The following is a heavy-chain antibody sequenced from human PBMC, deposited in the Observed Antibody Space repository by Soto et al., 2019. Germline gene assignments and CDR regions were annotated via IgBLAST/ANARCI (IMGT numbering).Heavy chain of an antibody. J-gene: IGHJ3*02. CDR3: ARRWGAAFES. D-gene: IGHD1-26*01. Sequence: QVQLQESGPGLVKPSETLSLTCTVSGGSISSYYWSWIRQPPGKGLEWIGYIYYSGSTNYNPSLNSRVPKSVDTSKNLCTLKRSSMTAADTAVYYCARRWGAAFESWGQGTMVTVSS. V-gene: IGHV4-59*12. CDR1: GGSISSYY. CDR2: IYYSGST.